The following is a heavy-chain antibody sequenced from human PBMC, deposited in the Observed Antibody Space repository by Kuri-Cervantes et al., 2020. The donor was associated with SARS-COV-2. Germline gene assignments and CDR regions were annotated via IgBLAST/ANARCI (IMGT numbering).Heavy chain of an antibody. J-gene: IGHJ3*02. CDR1: GFTFSSYW. V-gene: IGHV3-7*04. D-gene: IGHD6-19*01. CDR3: ARIPGYSSGWLAFDI. CDR2: IKQDGSEK. Sequence: GGSLRLSCAASGFTFSSYWMSWVRQAPGEGLEWVANIKQDGSEKYYVDSVKGRFTISRDNAKNSLYLQMNSLRAEDTAVYYCARIPGYSSGWLAFDIWGQGTMVTVSS.